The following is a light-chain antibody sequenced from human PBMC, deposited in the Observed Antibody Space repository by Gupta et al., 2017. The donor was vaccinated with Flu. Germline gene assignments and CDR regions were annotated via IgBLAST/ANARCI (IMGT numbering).Light chain of an antibody. CDR2: AAS. Sequence: DIQMTPSPSSVSASVGDRVTITCRARQGISSWLAWYQQKPGKAPKLLIYAASSWQSVVPSRCGGGGSGTDFTRTIGSLQPEEFASYYCQQANSFFFTFGGGTKVEIK. CDR1: QGISSW. V-gene: IGKV1D-12*01. J-gene: IGKJ4*01. CDR3: QQANSFFFT.